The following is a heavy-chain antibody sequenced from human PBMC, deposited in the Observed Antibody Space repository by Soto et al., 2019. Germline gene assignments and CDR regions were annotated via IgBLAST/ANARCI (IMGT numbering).Heavy chain of an antibody. D-gene: IGHD4-17*01. J-gene: IGHJ4*02. CDR2: IYYSGST. Sequence: QVQLQESGPGLVKPSETLSLTCTVSGGSISSYYWSWIRQPPGKGLEWIGYIYYSGSTNYNPSLKSRVTISVDTSKNQFSLKLSSVTAADTAVYYCARTYGDYDPNFDYWGQGTLVTVSS. CDR1: GGSISSYY. V-gene: IGHV4-59*08. CDR3: ARTYGDYDPNFDY.